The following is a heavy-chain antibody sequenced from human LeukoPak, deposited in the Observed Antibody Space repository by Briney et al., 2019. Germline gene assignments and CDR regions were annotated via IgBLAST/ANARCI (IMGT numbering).Heavy chain of an antibody. CDR1: GGSIRDDY. CDR2: IYYSGST. D-gene: IGHD2-2*01. Sequence: SETLSLTCTFSGGSIRDDYWSWIRQPPGKGLVWIGNIYYSGSTKYNPSLKSRVTISIDTSRNQFSLKLTSVTAAGTAVYYCARVPHCSSNSCQAWFDPWGQGTLVTVSS. CDR3: ARVPHCSSNSCQAWFDP. J-gene: IGHJ5*02. V-gene: IGHV4-59*01.